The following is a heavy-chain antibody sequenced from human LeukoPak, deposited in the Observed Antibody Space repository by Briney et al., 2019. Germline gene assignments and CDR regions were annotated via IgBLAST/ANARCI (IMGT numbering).Heavy chain of an antibody. Sequence: GRSLRLPCAASGFTFSSYAMHWVRQAPGKGLEWVTIISDDGSDKYYADSVKGRFTISRDNSKNTVYLHMNSLRDDDTAVYYCARDGYYHDSSLDSWGQGTLVTVSS. CDR3: ARDGYYHDSSLDS. J-gene: IGHJ4*02. CDR1: GFTFSSYA. D-gene: IGHD3-22*01. V-gene: IGHV3-30*04. CDR2: ISDDGSDK.